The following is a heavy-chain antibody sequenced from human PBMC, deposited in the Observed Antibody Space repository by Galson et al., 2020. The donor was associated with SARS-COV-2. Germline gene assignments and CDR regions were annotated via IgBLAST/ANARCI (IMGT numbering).Heavy chain of an antibody. CDR3: ARQNYDFWSGYDYYYYYMDV. J-gene: IGHJ6*03. D-gene: IGHD3-3*01. CDR2: INSDGSST. Sequence: GGSLRLSCAASGFTFDDYAMHWVRQAPGKALVWVSHINSDGSSTSYADSLKGRFTISRDNAKNTLYLQMNSLRAEDTAVYYCARQNYDFWSGYDYYYYYMDVWGKGNTVTVSS. CDR1: GFTFDDYA. V-gene: IGHV3-74*01.